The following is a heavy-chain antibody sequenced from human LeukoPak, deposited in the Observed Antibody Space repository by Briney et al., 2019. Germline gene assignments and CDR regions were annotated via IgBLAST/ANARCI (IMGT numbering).Heavy chain of an antibody. D-gene: IGHD5-18*01. CDR1: GFTFSSYA. CDR3: ARDTTAMVLNWFDP. V-gene: IGHV3-30-3*01. J-gene: IGHJ5*02. Sequence: EGSLRLSCAASGFTFSSYAMHWVRQAPGKGLEWVAVISYDGSNKYYADSVKGRFTISRDNSKNTLYLQMNSLRAEDTAVYYCARDTTAMVLNWFDPWGQGTLVTVSS. CDR2: ISYDGSNK.